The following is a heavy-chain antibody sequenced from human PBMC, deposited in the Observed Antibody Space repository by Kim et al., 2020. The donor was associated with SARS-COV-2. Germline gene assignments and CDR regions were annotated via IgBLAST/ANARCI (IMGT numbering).Heavy chain of an antibody. D-gene: IGHD4-17*01. CDR3: ARSRSHDYGGQDWYFDL. CDR1: GGPISSYY. Sequence: SETLSLTCTVPGGPISSYYWHWMRQPPGKGLEWIGYIYNSGSTNNNPSLKGRVTMSVDTSRNQFSLRLTSVNAADTAVYYCARSRSHDYGGQDWYFDLWGRGTLVTVSA. CDR2: IYNSGST. J-gene: IGHJ2*01. V-gene: IGHV4-59*01.